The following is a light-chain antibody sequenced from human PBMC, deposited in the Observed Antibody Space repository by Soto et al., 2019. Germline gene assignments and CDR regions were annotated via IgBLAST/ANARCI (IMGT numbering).Light chain of an antibody. CDR3: QQARTWT. Sequence: EIVLTQSPGTLSLSPGERATLSCRARQSVDSSYLAWYQQKPGQAPRLLIYGASSRATGIPDRFSGSGSGTDFTLTISRPEPEDFAVYYCQQARTWTFGQGTKVEIK. V-gene: IGKV3-20*01. CDR2: GAS. J-gene: IGKJ1*01. CDR1: QSVDSSY.